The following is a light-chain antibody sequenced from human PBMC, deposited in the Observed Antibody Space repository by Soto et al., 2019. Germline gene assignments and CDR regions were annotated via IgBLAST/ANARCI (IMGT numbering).Light chain of an antibody. J-gene: IGLJ2*01. CDR1: SSNIGAGYD. CDR3: QSYDSSLSGSVV. CDR2: GNS. V-gene: IGLV1-40*01. Sequence: QSVVKQPPSVSGAPGQRVTISCTGSSSNIGAGYDVHWYQQLPGTAPKLLIDGNSNRPSGVPDRFSGSKSGTSASLAITGLQAEDEADYYSQSYDSSLSGSVVFGGGTKLTVL.